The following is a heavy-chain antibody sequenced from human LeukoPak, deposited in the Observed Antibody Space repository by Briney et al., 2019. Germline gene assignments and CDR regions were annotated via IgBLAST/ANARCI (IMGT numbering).Heavy chain of an antibody. V-gene: IGHV3-30*02. J-gene: IGHJ4*02. CDR3: VKDQVTN. CDR1: GFTSSDYG. Sequence: GGSLRLSCAASGFTSSDYGMHWVRQAPGTGLEWVAFIRYDGNDEYYADSVKGRFTVSRDNSKKTLYLQMNSLKPEDTAVYYCVKDQVTNWGQGTLVTVSS. D-gene: IGHD2-21*02. CDR2: IRYDGNDE.